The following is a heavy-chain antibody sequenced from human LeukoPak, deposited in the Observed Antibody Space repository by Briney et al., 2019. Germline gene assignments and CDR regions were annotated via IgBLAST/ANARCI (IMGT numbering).Heavy chain of an antibody. Sequence: ASVKVSCKASGNTFTGYYMHWVRQAPGQGLEWMGWINPDSGGTNYAEKFQGRVTMTRDTSISTAYMKLSRLRSDDTAVYYCARGGPPKTWIQLWGWFGPWGQGTLVTVSS. D-gene: IGHD5-18*01. CDR3: ARGGPPKTWIQLWGWFGP. CDR2: INPDSGGT. V-gene: IGHV1-2*02. CDR1: GNTFTGYY. J-gene: IGHJ5*02.